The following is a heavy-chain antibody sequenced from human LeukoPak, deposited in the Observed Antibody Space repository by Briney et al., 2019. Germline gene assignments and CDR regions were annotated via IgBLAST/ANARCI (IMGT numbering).Heavy chain of an antibody. CDR3: ARSPVAGFDY. Sequence: SETLSLTCTVSGGSLSSSSYYWRWIRQPPGKGLEWIASIDSSGSTYYNPSLKSRITMFVDTSKNQFSLRLSSVTAAETAVYYCARSPVAGFDYWGQGALVTVSS. D-gene: IGHD6-19*01. CDR2: IDSSGST. V-gene: IGHV4-39*01. CDR1: GGSLSSSSYY. J-gene: IGHJ4*02.